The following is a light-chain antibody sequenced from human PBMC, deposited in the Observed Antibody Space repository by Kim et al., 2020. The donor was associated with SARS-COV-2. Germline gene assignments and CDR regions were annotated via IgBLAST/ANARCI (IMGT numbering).Light chain of an antibody. Sequence: RVPTSCNGSSANIGAGYDVHWSQQLPGTAPEPLIYGNSNRPSGVPDRFSGSKSGTSASLAITGLQAEDEADYYCQPYDSSLSGWVFGGGTQLTVL. CDR1: SANIGAGYD. V-gene: IGLV1-40*01. J-gene: IGLJ3*02. CDR2: GNS. CDR3: QPYDSSLSGWV.